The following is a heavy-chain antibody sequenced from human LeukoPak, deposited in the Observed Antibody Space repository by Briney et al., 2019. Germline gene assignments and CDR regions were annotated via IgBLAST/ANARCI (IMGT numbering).Heavy chain of an antibody. J-gene: IGHJ3*02. D-gene: IGHD2-2*01. CDR3: ARDRRRIVVVPANRGAAFDI. CDR1: GFTFSSYE. V-gene: IGHV3-48*03. Sequence: GGSLRLSCAASGFTFSSYEMNWVRQAPGKGLEWVSYISSSGSTIYYADSVKGRFTISRDNAKNSLYLQMNSLRAEDTAVYYCARDRRRIVVVPANRGAAFDIWGQGTMVTVSS. CDR2: ISSSGSTI.